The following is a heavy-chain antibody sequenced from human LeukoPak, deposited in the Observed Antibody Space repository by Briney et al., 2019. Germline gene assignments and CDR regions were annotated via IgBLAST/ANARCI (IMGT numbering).Heavy chain of an antibody. J-gene: IGHJ4*02. CDR3: ASIGYCTNGVCYRDY. CDR2: IYTSGST. Sequence: PSETLSLTCTVSGGSISSYYWSWIRQPAGKGLEWIGRIYTSGSTNYNPSLKSRATMSVDTSKNQFSLKLSSVTAADTAVYYCASIGYCTNGVCYRDYWGQGTLVTVSS. D-gene: IGHD2-8*01. V-gene: IGHV4-4*07. CDR1: GGSISSYY.